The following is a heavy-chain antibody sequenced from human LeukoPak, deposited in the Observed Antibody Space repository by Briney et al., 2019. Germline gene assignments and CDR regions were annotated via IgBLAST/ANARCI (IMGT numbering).Heavy chain of an antibody. CDR1: GGSISSRHW. J-gene: IGHJ4*02. D-gene: IGHD6-13*01. Sequence: SETLSLTFALSGGSISSRHWWSWVRQPPGKGLEWIGEIYHSGSSNYNPSLKSRVTISVDKSKNQFSLILNSVTAADTAVYYCAKVGRGSWYDYWGQGTLVTVSS. CDR2: IYHSGSS. CDR3: AKVGRGSWYDY. V-gene: IGHV4-4*02.